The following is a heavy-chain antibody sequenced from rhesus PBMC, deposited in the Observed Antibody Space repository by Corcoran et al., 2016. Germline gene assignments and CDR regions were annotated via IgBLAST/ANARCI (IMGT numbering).Heavy chain of an antibody. CDR1: GGSFSSYW. CDR2: INGNSGST. V-gene: IGHV4-80*01. J-gene: IGHJ4*01. CDR3: ARNFDD. Sequence: QVQLQESGPGLVKPSETLSLTCAVSGGSFSSYWWSWIRQPPGKGLEWIGEINGNSGSTNYNPSLKSRVTISQDASKTQFSLKLSSVTAADTAVYYCARNFDDWGQGVLVIVSS.